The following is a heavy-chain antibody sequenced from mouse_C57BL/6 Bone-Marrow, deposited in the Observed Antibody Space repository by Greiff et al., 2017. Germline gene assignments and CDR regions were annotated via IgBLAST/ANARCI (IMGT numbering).Heavy chain of an antibody. D-gene: IGHD2-4*01. CDR1: GFNIKDDY. Sequence: EVQLQQSGAELVRPGASVKLSCTASGFNIKDDYMHWVKQRPEQGLEWIGWIDPENGDTEYAAKFQGKATITADTSSNTAYLQLSSLTSEDTAVYYCTTWIDYDYDEGAMDYWGQGTSVTVSS. J-gene: IGHJ4*01. V-gene: IGHV14-4*01. CDR3: TTWIDYDYDEGAMDY. CDR2: IDPENGDT.